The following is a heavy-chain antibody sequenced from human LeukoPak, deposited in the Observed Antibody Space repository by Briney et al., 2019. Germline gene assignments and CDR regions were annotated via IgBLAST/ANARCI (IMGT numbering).Heavy chain of an antibody. CDR2: IIPIFGTA. CDR1: GGTFSSYA. V-gene: IGHV1-69*13. D-gene: IGHD3-10*01. J-gene: IGHJ6*04. CDR3: GLDYYYGSGTRGYYYGMDV. Sequence: ASVKVSCKASGGTFSSYAISWVGQAPGQGLEWMGGIIPIFGTANYAQKFQGRVTITADESTSTAYMELSSLRSEDTAVYYCGLDYYYGSGTRGYYYGMDVWGEGTTVTVSS.